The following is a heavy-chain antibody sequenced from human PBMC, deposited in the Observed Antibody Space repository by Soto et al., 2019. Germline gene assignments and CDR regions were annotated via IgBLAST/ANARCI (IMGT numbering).Heavy chain of an antibody. Sequence: GGSLRLSCAASGFTFSSYGMHWVRQAPGKGLEWVAVISYDGSNKYYADSVKGRFTISRDNSKNTLYLQMNSLRAEDTAVYYCAKDRMVRGVIDYWGQGTLVTVSS. CDR2: ISYDGSNK. CDR3: AKDRMVRGVIDY. CDR1: GFTFSSYG. D-gene: IGHD3-10*01. V-gene: IGHV3-30*18. J-gene: IGHJ4*02.